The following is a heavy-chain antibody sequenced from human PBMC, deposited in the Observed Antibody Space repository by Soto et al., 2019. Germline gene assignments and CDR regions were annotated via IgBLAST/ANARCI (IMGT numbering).Heavy chain of an antibody. CDR3: AQDIDPHGTTVTRFDN. CDR1: GFRFDDYA. CDR2: ISWNHVTT. Sequence: EVQLVESGGGLVQSGRSLRLSCAASGFRFDDYAMHWVRQAPGKGLEWLSGISWNHVTTGYADSVKGRFTISRDNAKNSLLLQMSSLRAEDTAVYYCAQDIDPHGTTVTRFDNWGQGTQVTVSS. D-gene: IGHD4-17*01. V-gene: IGHV3-9*01. J-gene: IGHJ4*02.